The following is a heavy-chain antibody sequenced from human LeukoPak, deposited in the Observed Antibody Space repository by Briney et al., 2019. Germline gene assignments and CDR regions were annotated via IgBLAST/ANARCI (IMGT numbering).Heavy chain of an antibody. Sequence: ASVKVSCKASGYTFTGYYMHWVRQAPGQGLEWMGWINPNSGGTNYAQKFQGRVTMTRDTSISTAYMELSRLRSDDTAVYYCARGLGYQLLRNYYYYYGMDVWGQGTAVTVSS. V-gene: IGHV1-2*02. CDR2: INPNSGGT. CDR1: GYTFTGYY. J-gene: IGHJ6*02. D-gene: IGHD2-2*01. CDR3: ARGLGYQLLRNYYYYYGMDV.